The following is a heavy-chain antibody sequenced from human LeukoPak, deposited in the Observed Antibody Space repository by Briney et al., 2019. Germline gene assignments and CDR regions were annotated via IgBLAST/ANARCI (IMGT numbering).Heavy chain of an antibody. D-gene: IGHD6-13*01. V-gene: IGHV1-46*01. J-gene: IGHJ4*02. CDR1: GYTFTSYY. CDR3: ASQDAGYSSSWYVLNNEGSYFDY. CDR2: INPSGGST. Sequence: ASVKVSCKASGYTFTSYYMHWVRQAPGQGLEWMGIINPSGGSTSYAQKFQGRVTMTRDMPTSTVYMELSSLRSEDTAVYYCASQDAGYSSSWYVLNNEGSYFDYWGQGTLVTVSS.